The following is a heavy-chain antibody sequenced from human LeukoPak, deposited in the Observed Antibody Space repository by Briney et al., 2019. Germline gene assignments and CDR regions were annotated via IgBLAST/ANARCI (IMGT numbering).Heavy chain of an antibody. CDR3: AKEPYYYDSSGYEDAFDI. D-gene: IGHD3-22*01. Sequence: GGSLRLSCAASGFTFSSYGMHWVRQAPGKGLEWVAFIRYDGSNKYYADSVKGRFTISRDNSKNTPYLQMNSLRAEDTAVYYCAKEPYYYDSSGYEDAFDIWGQGTMVTVSS. CDR2: IRYDGSNK. J-gene: IGHJ3*02. CDR1: GFTFSSYG. V-gene: IGHV3-30*02.